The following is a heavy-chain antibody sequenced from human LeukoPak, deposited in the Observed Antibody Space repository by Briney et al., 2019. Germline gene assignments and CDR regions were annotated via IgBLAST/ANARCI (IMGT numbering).Heavy chain of an antibody. J-gene: IGHJ4*02. CDR3: ARDRGGSLGYSGYDWSFDY. D-gene: IGHD5-12*01. CDR2: IYIDGRT. CDR1: GLTVISNY. V-gene: IGHV3-53*01. Sequence: PRGSLRLSCAVSGLTVISNYMSCVRQAPGKVLEWVSVIYIDGRTTYAESVKGRFTISRDNSKNTLSLQMNSLRAEDTAVYYCARDRGGSLGYSGYDWSFDYWGQGSLVTVSS.